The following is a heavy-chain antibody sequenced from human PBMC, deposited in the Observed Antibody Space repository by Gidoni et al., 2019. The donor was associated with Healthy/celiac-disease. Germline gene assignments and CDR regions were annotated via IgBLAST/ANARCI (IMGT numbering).Heavy chain of an antibody. Sequence: EVQLLESGGGLVQPGGSLRLSCAASGFTFSSDAMSWVRQAPGKGLDWVSAISGSGGSTYYADSVKGRFTISRDNSKNTLYLQMNSLRAEDTAVYYCAKVLYDFWSGYPMEAFDIWGQGTMVTVSS. CDR2: ISGSGGST. V-gene: IGHV3-23*01. CDR3: AKVLYDFWSGYPMEAFDI. J-gene: IGHJ3*02. CDR1: GFTFSSDA. D-gene: IGHD3-3*01.